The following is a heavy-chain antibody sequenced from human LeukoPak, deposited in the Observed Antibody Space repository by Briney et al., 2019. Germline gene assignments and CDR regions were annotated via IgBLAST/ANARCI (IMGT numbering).Heavy chain of an antibody. CDR2: IRYDGSNK. D-gene: IGHD5-24*01. CDR3: ANPRRRDGYKAFDY. Sequence: GGSLRLSCVASGFTFSSYGIHWVRQAPDKGLEWVAFIRYDGSNKYYADSVKGRFTISRDNSKNTLFLQMNSLRAEDTAVYYCANPRRRDGYKAFDYWGQGTLVTVSS. V-gene: IGHV3-30*02. CDR1: GFTFSSYG. J-gene: IGHJ4*02.